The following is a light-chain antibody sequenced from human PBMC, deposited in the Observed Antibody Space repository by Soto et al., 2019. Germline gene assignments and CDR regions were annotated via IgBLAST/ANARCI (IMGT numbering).Light chain of an antibody. V-gene: IGLV2-14*01. CDR2: DVS. J-gene: IGLJ1*01. CDR3: NSYSSSSTLHV. Sequence: QSALTQPPSVSGSPGQSITISCTGTTSDIGYYKYVSWYQQHPGKAPKLIIYDVSNRPSGVSNRFSGSKSGNTASLTISGLQAEDDADYYCNSYSSSSTLHVFGTGTKLTVL. CDR1: TSDIGYYKY.